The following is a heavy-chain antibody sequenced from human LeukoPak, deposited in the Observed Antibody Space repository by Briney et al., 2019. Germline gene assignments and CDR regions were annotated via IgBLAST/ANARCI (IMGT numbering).Heavy chain of an antibody. V-gene: IGHV3-30*02. CDR3: AKDRVIVGATIFDY. CDR1: GFTFSSYG. J-gene: IGHJ4*02. Sequence: GGSLRLSCAASGFTFSSYGMHWVRQAPGKGLEWVAFIRYDGSNKYYADSAKGRFTISRDNSKNTLYLQMNSLRAEDTAVYYCAKDRVIVGATIFDYWGQGTLVTVSS. CDR2: IRYDGSNK. D-gene: IGHD1-26*01.